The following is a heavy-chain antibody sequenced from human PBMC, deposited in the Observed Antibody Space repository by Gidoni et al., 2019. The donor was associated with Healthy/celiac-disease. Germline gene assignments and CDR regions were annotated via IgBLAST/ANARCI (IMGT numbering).Heavy chain of an antibody. CDR1: GFTFSSYG. CDR2: IWYDGSNK. CDR3: ARDVDQGFGFDY. Sequence: QVQLVESGGGVVQPGRSLRLSCAASGFTFSSYGMHWVRQAPGKGLEWVAVIWYDGSNKYYADSVKGRFTISRDNSKNTLYLQMNSLRAEDTAVYYCARDVDQGFGFDYWGQGTLVTVSS. V-gene: IGHV3-33*01. D-gene: IGHD3-16*01. J-gene: IGHJ4*02.